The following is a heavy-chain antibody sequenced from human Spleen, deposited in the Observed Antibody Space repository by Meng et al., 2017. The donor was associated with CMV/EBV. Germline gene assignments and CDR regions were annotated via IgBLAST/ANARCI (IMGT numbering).Heavy chain of an antibody. Sequence: VKVSCKASGGTFSSYAISWVRQAPGQGLEWMGGIIPIFGTANYAQKFQGRVTITTDESTSTAYMELSSLRSEDTAVYYCARAREEMATDNWFDPWGQGTLVTVSS. V-gene: IGHV1-69*05. CDR2: IIPIFGTA. CDR3: ARAREEMATDNWFDP. CDR1: GGTFSSYA. J-gene: IGHJ5*02. D-gene: IGHD5-24*01.